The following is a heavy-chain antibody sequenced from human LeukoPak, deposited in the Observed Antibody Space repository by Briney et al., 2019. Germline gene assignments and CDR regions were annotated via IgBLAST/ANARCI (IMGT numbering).Heavy chain of an antibody. CDR2: INYGGST. D-gene: IGHD6-19*01. Sequence: PSETLTLTCAVSEMSFSAYYWNWIRQSPGKGLEWIGEINYGGSTKYTPSLEGRGTILIDTSKNQFSLKLTSVTAADTAVYYCARGFPPGSGSRGSHAFDVWGQGKMVTVSS. J-gene: IGHJ3*01. V-gene: IGHV4-34*01. CDR3: ARGFPPGSGSRGSHAFDV. CDR1: EMSFSAYY.